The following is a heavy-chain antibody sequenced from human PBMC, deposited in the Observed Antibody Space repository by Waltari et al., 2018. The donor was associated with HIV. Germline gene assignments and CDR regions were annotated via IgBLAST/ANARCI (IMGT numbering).Heavy chain of an antibody. CDR2: ISTNNGNT. Sequence: QVQLVQSGAEVKTPGASVKVSCKASGYTFTSYAIKWVRKAPGQGPEWMGWISTNNGNTNYEQKFQGRVTMTTDASTSTVYMELRSLRSDDTAIYYCARDLYMGRGVISDYWGQGTLVTVSS. D-gene: IGHD3-10*01. CDR1: GYTFTSYA. J-gene: IGHJ4*02. CDR3: ARDLYMGRGVISDY. V-gene: IGHV1-18*01.